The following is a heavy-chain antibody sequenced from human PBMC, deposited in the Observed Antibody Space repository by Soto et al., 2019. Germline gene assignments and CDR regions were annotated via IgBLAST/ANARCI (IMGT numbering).Heavy chain of an antibody. V-gene: IGHV3-23*01. J-gene: IGHJ6*03. CDR1: GFTFSSYA. Sequence: EVQLLESGGGLVQPGGSLRLSCATSGFTFSSYAMAWVRQAPGKGLEWVSAISGSGGITYHAASVKGRFSISRDNSRNMLYLQMNSLVADDTAVYYCARAAHYDFWSGYYYMDVWGIGTTVTVSS. D-gene: IGHD3-3*01. CDR3: ARAAHYDFWSGYYYMDV. CDR2: ISGSGGIT.